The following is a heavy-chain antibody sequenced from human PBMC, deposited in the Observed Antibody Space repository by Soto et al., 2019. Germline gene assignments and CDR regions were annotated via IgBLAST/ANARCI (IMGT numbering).Heavy chain of an antibody. CDR1: GFTFSSYA. J-gene: IGHJ4*01. CDR3: TRGGYSPPQSYYESSGYLDY. CDR2: ISYDGSNK. D-gene: IGHD3-22*01. Sequence: GGSLRLSCAASGFTFSSYAMHWVRQAPGKGLEWVAVISYDGSNKYYADSVKGRFTISRDNSKNTLYLQMNSLRAEDTAVYYCTRGGYSPPQSYYESSGYLDYWGQGTLATVFS. V-gene: IGHV3-30-3*01.